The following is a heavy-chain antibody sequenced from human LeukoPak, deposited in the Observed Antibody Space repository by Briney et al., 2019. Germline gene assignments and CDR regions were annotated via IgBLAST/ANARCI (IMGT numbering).Heavy chain of an antibody. J-gene: IGHJ1*01. CDR1: GYTFTGYY. CDR3: ARDFYAGWLFEYFQH. D-gene: IGHD3-22*01. Sequence: ASVKVSCKASGYTFTGYYMHWVRQAPGQGLEWMGRINPNSGGTNYAQKFQGRVTMTRDTSIGTAYMELSRLRSDDTAVYYCARDFYAGWLFEYFQHWGQGTLVTVSS. CDR2: INPNSGGT. V-gene: IGHV1-2*06.